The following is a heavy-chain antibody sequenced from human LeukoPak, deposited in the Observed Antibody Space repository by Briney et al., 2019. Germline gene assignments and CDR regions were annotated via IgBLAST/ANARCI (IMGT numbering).Heavy chain of an antibody. CDR3: ASTDSITGTTSSWFDP. V-gene: IGHV1-8*01. CDR2: MNPNSGNT. Sequence: ASLKVSCKASGYTFTSYDINWVRQATGQGLEWMGWMNPNSGNTGYAQKLQGRVTMTRNTSISTAYMELSSLRSEDTAVYYCASTDSITGTTSSWFDPWGQGTLVTVSS. CDR1: GYTFTSYD. D-gene: IGHD1-7*01. J-gene: IGHJ5*02.